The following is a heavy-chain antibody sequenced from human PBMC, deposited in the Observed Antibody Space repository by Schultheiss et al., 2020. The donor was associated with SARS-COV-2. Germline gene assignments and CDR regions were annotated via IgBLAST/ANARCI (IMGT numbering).Heavy chain of an antibody. CDR3: ARDQDIVVVVAATGAFDI. CDR2: IIPIFGTA. D-gene: IGHD2-15*01. CDR1: GGTFSSYA. Sequence: SVKISCKASGGTFSSYAISWVRQAPGQGLEWMGGIIPIFGTANYAQKFQGRVTITADESTSTAYMELSSLRSEDTAVYYCARDQDIVVVVAATGAFDIWGQGTMVTVSS. J-gene: IGHJ3*02. V-gene: IGHV1-69*13.